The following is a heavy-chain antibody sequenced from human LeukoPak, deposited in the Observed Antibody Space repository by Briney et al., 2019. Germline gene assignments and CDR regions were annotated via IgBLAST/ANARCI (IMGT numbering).Heavy chain of an antibody. CDR3: ARTPNRRSSFFDY. Sequence: SETLSLTCTVSGGSISSYYWSWIRQPPGKGLEWTGYIYYSGSTNYNPSLKSRVTISVDTSKNQFSLKLSSVAAADTAVYYCARTPNRRSSFFDYWGQGTLVTVSS. D-gene: IGHD6-19*01. V-gene: IGHV4-59*08. CDR1: GGSISSYY. CDR2: IYYSGST. J-gene: IGHJ4*02.